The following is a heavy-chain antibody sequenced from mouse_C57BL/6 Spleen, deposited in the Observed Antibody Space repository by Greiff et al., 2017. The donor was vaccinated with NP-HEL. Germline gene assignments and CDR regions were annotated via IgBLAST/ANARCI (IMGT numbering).Heavy chain of an antibody. V-gene: IGHV1-4*01. CDR3: AGKAMSSYGYFDV. J-gene: IGHJ1*03. Sequence: QVQLQQSGAELARPGASVKMSCKASGYTFTSYTMHWVKQRPGQGLEWIGYINPSSGYTKYNQKFKDKATLTADKSSGTAYMQLSSLTSEDSAVYCCAGKAMSSYGYFDVWGTGTTVTVSS. CDR2: INPSSGYT. D-gene: IGHD1-1*01. CDR1: GYTFTSYT.